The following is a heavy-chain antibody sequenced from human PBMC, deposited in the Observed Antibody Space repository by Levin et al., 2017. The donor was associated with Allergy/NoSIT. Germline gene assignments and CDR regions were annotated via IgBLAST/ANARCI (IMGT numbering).Heavy chain of an antibody. CDR3: AKQRRTSWKVFDY. Sequence: GGSLRLSCAASGFTLRVYGVHWVRQAPGKGLEWMAFISYDGKNIYYADSVRGRFTISRDTSNNTLYLQMNSLRTEDTAVYYCAKQRRTSWKVFDYWGQGTLVTVSS. CDR2: ISYDGKNI. J-gene: IGHJ4*02. CDR1: GFTLRVYG. D-gene: IGHD2-2*01. V-gene: IGHV3-30*18.